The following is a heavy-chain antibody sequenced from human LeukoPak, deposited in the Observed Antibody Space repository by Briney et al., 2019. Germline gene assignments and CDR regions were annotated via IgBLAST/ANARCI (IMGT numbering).Heavy chain of an antibody. J-gene: IGHJ6*02. CDR1: GFTFSSYD. CDR2: IGTAGDT. D-gene: IGHD3-16*01. CDR3: ARGMGEPQWSHYYGMDV. V-gene: IGHV3-13*01. Sequence: GGSLRLSCAASGFTFSSYDMHWARQATGKGLEWVSAIGTAGDTYYPGSVKGRFTISRENAKNSLYLQMNSLRAGDTAVYYCARGMGEPQWSHYYGMDVWGQGTTVTVSS.